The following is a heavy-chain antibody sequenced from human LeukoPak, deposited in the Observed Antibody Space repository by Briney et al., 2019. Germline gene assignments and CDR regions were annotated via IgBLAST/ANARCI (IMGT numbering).Heavy chain of an antibody. CDR1: GFTFSSYG. CDR2: ISYDGSNK. V-gene: IGHV3-30*18. CDR3: AKDDVWFGEYYFDY. J-gene: IGHJ4*02. D-gene: IGHD3-10*01. Sequence: GGSLRLSCAASGFTFSSYGMHWVRQAPGKGLEWVAVISYDGSNKYYADSVKGRFTISRDNSKNMLYLQMNSLRAEDTAVYYRAKDDVWFGEYYFDYWGQGTLVTVSS.